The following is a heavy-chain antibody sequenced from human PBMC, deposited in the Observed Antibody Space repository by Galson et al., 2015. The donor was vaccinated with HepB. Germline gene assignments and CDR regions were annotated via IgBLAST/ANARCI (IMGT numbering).Heavy chain of an antibody. V-gene: IGHV3-33*01. CDR3: ARHRLDDSSGYYWDY. Sequence: SLRLSCAASGFTFSNYDMHWVRQAPGKGLEWVAVIWNDGRNEYYEDSVKGRFTISRDNSKNTLYLQMNTLRAEDTAVYYCARHRLDDSSGYYWDYWGQGTLVTVSS. D-gene: IGHD3-22*01. CDR1: GFTFSNYD. J-gene: IGHJ4*02. CDR2: IWNDGRNE.